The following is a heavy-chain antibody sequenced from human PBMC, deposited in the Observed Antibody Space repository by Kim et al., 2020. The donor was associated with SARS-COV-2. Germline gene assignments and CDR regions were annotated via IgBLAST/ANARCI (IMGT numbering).Heavy chain of an antibody. D-gene: IGHD2-2*01. V-gene: IGHV4-34*01. CDR1: GGSFSGYY. CDR2: INHSGST. J-gene: IGHJ4*02. CDR3: ARWTGSTRTFDY. Sequence: SETLSLTCAVYGGSFSGYYWSWIRQPPGKGLEWIGEINHSGSTNYNPSLKSRVTISVDTSKNQFSLKLSSVTAADTAVYYCARWTGSTRTFDYWGQGTLVTVSS.